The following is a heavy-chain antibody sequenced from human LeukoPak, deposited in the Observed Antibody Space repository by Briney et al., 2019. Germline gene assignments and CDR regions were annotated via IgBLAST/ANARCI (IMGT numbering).Heavy chain of an antibody. CDR2: IDTSGST. CDR1: GGSISSYY. D-gene: IGHD3-10*01. CDR3: ARGDYGSGSYYNVHAFDI. V-gene: IGHV4-4*07. Sequence: SETLSLTCTVSGGSISSYYWSWIRQPAGKGLEWIGRIDTSGSTNYNSSLKSRVTMSVDTSKNQFSLKLSSVTAADTAVYYCARGDYGSGSYYNVHAFDIWGQGTMVTVSS. J-gene: IGHJ3*02.